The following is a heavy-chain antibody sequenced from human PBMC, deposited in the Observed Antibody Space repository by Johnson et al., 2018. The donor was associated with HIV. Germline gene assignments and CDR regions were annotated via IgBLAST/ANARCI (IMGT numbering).Heavy chain of an antibody. CDR3: AKERKAPRAFDI. V-gene: IGHV3-30*18. CDR2: ISYDGDNK. CDR1: GFTFSSYW. J-gene: IGHJ3*02. D-gene: IGHD1-14*01. Sequence: QVQLVESGGGLVKPGGSLRLSCAASGFTFSSYWMHWVRQAPGKGLEWVAVISYDGDNKYYADSVKGRFTISRDNSKNTLYLQMNSLRAEDTAVYYCAKERKAPRAFDIWGQGTMATVSS.